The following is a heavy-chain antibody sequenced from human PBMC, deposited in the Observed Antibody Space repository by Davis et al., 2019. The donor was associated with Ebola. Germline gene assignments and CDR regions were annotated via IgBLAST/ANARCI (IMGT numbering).Heavy chain of an antibody. D-gene: IGHD6-19*01. CDR3: AKDTSNVWFDV. CDR2: LGLGADT. V-gene: IGHV3-23*01. CDR1: GFIFSSYV. J-gene: IGHJ3*01. Sequence: GGSLRLSCAASGFIFSSYVMSWVRQAPGKGLEWVSTLGLGADTYYADSVKGRFTISRDNSKNTLYLQMNSLGVEDTAIYYCAKDTSNVWFDVWGQGTMVTVSS.